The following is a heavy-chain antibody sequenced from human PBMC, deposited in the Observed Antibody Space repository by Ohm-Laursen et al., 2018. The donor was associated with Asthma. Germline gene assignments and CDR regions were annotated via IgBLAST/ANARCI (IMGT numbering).Heavy chain of an antibody. V-gene: IGHV4-30-4*01. CDR2: IFHSGST. J-gene: IGHJ4*02. CDR3: ARGPMHDYYFDN. D-gene: IGHD1-1*01. Sequence: TLSLTWTVSGGSISSGNLYWSWIRQAPGKGLEWIGYIFHSGSTYYTPSLKSRVTISGDTSKNQFSLKLTFVTAADTAVYYCARGPMHDYYFDNWGQGTLVTVSS. CDR1: GGSISSGNLY.